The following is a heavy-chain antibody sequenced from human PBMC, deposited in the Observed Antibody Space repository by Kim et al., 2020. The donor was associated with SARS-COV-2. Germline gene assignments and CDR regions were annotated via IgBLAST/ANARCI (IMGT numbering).Heavy chain of an antibody. J-gene: IGHJ4*02. V-gene: IGHV3-30*18. CDR2: ISYDGSNK. CDR3: AKDRSGSSWYLDY. Sequence: GGSLRLSCAASGFTFSSYGMHWVRQAPGKGLEWVAVISYDGSNKYCADSVKGRFTISRDNSKNTLYLQMNSLRAEDTAVYYCAKDRSGSSWYLDYWGQGTLVTVSS. CDR1: GFTFSSYG. D-gene: IGHD6-13*01.